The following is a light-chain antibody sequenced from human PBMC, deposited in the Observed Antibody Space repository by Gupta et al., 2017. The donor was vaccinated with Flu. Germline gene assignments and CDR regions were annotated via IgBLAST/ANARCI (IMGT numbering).Light chain of an antibody. Sequence: TLSVSPGERATLSCRASESVSSKLAWCQQKPGQAPRLLIYGASTRATGIPARFSGSGSGTEFTLTISSLQSEDFAVYYCQQYNDWPLYTFGQGTKLEIK. V-gene: IGKV3-15*01. CDR2: GAS. CDR3: QQYNDWPLYT. J-gene: IGKJ2*01. CDR1: ESVSSK.